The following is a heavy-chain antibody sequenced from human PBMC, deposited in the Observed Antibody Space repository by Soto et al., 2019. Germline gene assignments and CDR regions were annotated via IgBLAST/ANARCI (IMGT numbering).Heavy chain of an antibody. CDR2: IKQDGSEK. CDR3: ARGKYSSSWTPFDY. V-gene: IGHV3-7*03. D-gene: IGHD6-13*01. CDR1: GFTFSSYW. Sequence: GESLKISCAASGFTFSSYWMSWVRQAPGKGLEWVANIKQDGSEKYYVDSVKGRFTISRDNAKNSLYLQMNSLRAEDTAVYYCARGKYSSSWTPFDYWGQGTLVTVSS. J-gene: IGHJ4*02.